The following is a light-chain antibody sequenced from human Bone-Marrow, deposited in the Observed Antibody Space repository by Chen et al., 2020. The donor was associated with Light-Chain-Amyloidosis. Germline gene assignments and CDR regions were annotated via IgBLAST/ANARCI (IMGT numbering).Light chain of an antibody. CDR2: GAS. Sequence: DMVLTQSQGTLSLSPGERATLSCRASESVSTSHLSWYQQKPGQSPRLLIYGASSRATGIPDRFSGSGSGTEFTLTISRLEPEDFAVYYCQQYGGSPAYTFGQGTKLEMK. CDR1: ESVSTSH. CDR3: QQYGGSPAYT. V-gene: IGKV3-20*01. J-gene: IGKJ2*01.